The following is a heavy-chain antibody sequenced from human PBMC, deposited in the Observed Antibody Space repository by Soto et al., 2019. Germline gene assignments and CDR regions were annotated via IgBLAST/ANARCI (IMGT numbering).Heavy chain of an antibody. D-gene: IGHD2-15*01. CDR3: ARQYCSGGSCRPGWFDP. J-gene: IGHJ5*02. Sequence: QLQLQESGPGLVKPSETLSLTCTVSGGSISSSSYYWGWIRQPPGKGLEWIGSIYYSGSTYYNPSLKSRVTISVDTSKNQFSLKLSSVTAADTAVYYCARQYCSGGSCRPGWFDPWGQGTLVTVSS. CDR1: GGSISSSSYY. V-gene: IGHV4-39*01. CDR2: IYYSGST.